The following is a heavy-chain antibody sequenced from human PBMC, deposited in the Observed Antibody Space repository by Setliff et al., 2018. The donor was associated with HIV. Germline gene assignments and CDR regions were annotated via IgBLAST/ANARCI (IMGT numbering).Heavy chain of an antibody. J-gene: IGHJ4*02. D-gene: IGHD3-10*01. CDR3: ARSQPMAQGVTPFDY. CDR2: ISWNGKII. V-gene: IGHV3-20*04. CDR1: GFTFGDYL. Sequence: GGSLRLSCATSGFTFGDYLMSWVRQVPGKGLEWVSGISWNGKIIYYVDSVRGRFTISRDNPKNSLYLQMNSLRAEDSAVYYCARSQPMAQGVTPFDYWGQGVLVTVSS.